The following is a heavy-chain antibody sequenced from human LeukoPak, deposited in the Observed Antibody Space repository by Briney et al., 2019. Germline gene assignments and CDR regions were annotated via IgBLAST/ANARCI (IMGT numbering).Heavy chain of an antibody. CDR2: IHYSGST. D-gene: IGHD3-10*01. V-gene: IGHV4-39*01. CDR3: ARQLYSSGSYYAPMDV. Sequence: SGTLSLPLPVSGGSISRSIFFWGWVRAPPGKGLEWVGGIHYSGSTYHDPSLKSRVTVSLDTSKNQFSLKLSSVTATDTAVYYCARQLYSSGSYYAPMDVWGKGTTVTISS. CDR1: GGSISRSIFF. J-gene: IGHJ6*03.